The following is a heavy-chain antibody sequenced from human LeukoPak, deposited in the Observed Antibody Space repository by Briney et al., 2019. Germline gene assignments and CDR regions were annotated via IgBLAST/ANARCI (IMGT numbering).Heavy chain of an antibody. CDR1: GFTFSSYW. V-gene: IGHV3-74*01. CDR2: ISSDGSST. D-gene: IGHD3-22*01. Sequence: GGSLRLSCAASGFTFSSYWMHWVRQAPGKGLVWVSRISSDGSSTSYADSVKGRFTISRDNAKNTLYLQMNSLRAEDTAVYYCARSMIFPPDSFDYWGQGTLATVSS. CDR3: ARSMIFPPDSFDY. J-gene: IGHJ4*02.